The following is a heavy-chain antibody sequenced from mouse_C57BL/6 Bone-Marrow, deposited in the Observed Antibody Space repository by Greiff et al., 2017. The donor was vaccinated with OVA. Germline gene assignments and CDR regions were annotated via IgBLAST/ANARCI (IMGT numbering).Heavy chain of an antibody. CDR1: GFTFSDYY. J-gene: IGHJ2*01. CDR3: ARVDGYYVDY. CDR2: INYDGSST. V-gene: IGHV5-16*01. Sequence: EVMLVESEGGLVQPGSSMKLSCTASGFTFSDYYMAWVRQVPEKGLEWVANINYDGSSTYYLDSLKSRFIISRDNAKNILYLQMSSLKSEDTATYYCARVDGYYVDYWGQGTTLTVSS. D-gene: IGHD2-3*01.